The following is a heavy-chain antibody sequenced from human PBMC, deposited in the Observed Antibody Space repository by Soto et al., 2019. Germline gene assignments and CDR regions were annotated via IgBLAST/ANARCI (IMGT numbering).Heavy chain of an antibody. J-gene: IGHJ4*02. V-gene: IGHV3-48*02. CDR3: ASHPVATSLEIDY. D-gene: IGHD5-12*01. Sequence: GGSLRLSCAASGFTFSSYSMNWVRQAPGKGLEWVSYISSSSSTIYYADSVKGRFTISRDNAKNSLYLQMNSLRDEDTAVYYCASHPVATSLEIDYWGQGTLVTVSS. CDR1: GFTFSSYS. CDR2: ISSSSSTI.